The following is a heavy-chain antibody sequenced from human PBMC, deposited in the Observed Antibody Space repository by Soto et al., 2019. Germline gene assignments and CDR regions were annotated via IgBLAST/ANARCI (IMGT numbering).Heavy chain of an antibody. Sequence: SGPTLVNPTQTLTLTCTFSGISLSTSGMCVSWILQPPGKALEWLALIVLDDDKYSSTSLKTRLTISQDTSKNQVVLTMTNMDPVDTGTYYCAQSPSSVGKFYSWSQGIPVTVSS. CDR1: GISLSTSGMC. CDR2: IVLDDDK. D-gene: IGHD2-15*01. V-gene: IGHV2-70*13. J-gene: IGHJ4*02. CDR3: AQSPSSVGKFYS.